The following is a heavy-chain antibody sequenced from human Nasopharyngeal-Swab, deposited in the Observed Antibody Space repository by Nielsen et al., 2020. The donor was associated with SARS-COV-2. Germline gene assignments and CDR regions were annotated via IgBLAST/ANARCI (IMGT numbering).Heavy chain of an antibody. CDR3: ARDSSHDAFDI. J-gene: IGHJ3*02. CDR1: GYTFTSYY. Sequence: ASLKVSCKASGYTFTSYYMHWVRQAPGQGLEWMGIINPSGGSTSYAQKFQGRVTMTRDTSTSTVYMELSSLRSEDTAVYYCARDSSHDAFDIWGQGTMVTVSS. V-gene: IGHV1-46*01. CDR2: INPSGGST.